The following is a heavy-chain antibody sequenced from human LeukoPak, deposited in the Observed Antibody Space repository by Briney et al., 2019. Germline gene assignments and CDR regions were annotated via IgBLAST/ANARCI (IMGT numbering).Heavy chain of an antibody. CDR3: ARSIYSYGPPDY. V-gene: IGHV1-2*06. J-gene: IGHJ4*02. Sequence: ASVKVSCKASGYTFTGYYMHWVRQAPGQGLGWMGRINPNSGGTNCAQKFQGRVTMTRDTSISTAYMELSRLRSDDTAVYYCARSIYSYGPPDYWGQGTLVTVSS. D-gene: IGHD5-18*01. CDR1: GYTFTGYY. CDR2: INPNSGGT.